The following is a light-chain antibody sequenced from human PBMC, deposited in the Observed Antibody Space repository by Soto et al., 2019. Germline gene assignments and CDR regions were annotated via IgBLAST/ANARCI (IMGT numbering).Light chain of an antibody. CDR1: TPDIGSNT. V-gene: IGLV1-44*01. J-gene: IGLJ3*02. Sequence: QSVLTQAPSVSGTPGQRVSIFCSGTTPDIGSNTVTWYQQVPGTSPKMIIYKNSQRPSGVPDRFSGSKSGTSASLAISGLRSEDEADYHCAAWDDSLNGWVFGGGTKLTVL. CDR2: KNS. CDR3: AAWDDSLNGWV.